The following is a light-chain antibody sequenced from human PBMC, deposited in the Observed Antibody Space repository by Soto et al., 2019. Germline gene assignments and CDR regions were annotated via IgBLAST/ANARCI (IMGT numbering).Light chain of an antibody. CDR3: CSYAGSYRYV. CDR2: DVS. V-gene: IGLV2-11*01. CDR1: SSDVGGYNY. J-gene: IGLJ1*01. Sequence: QAVVTQPRSVSGSPGQSVTISCTGTSSDVGGYNYVSWYQQHSGKAPKFMIYDVSKRPSGVPDRFSGSKSGNTASLTISGLQAEDEADYYCCSYAGSYRYVFGTGTKVTVL.